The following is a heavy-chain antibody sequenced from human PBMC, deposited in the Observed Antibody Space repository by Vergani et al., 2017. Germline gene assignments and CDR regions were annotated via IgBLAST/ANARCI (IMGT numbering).Heavy chain of an antibody. Sequence: QVQLQESGPGLVKPSETLSLTCTVSGGSISSYYWSWIRQPPGKGLEWIGYIYYSGSTNYNPSLKSRVTISVDTSKNQVSLKLSSVTAADTAVYYCARDKNWFDPWGQGTLVTVSS. CDR3: ARDKNWFDP. J-gene: IGHJ5*02. CDR1: GGSISSYY. V-gene: IGHV4-59*12. CDR2: IYYSGST.